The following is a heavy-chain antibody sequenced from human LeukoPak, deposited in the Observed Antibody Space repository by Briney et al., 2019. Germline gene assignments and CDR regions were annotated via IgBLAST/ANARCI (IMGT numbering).Heavy chain of an antibody. V-gene: IGHV4-4*02. Sequence: SGTLSLTCAVSGGSISSSNWWSWVRQPPGKGLEWIGEIYHSGSTNYNPSLKSRVTISVDKSKNQFSLKLSSVTAADTAVYYCAREPSSIAASRGTLGWFDPWGQGTLVTVSS. J-gene: IGHJ5*02. D-gene: IGHD6-6*01. CDR2: IYHSGST. CDR3: AREPSSIAASRGTLGWFDP. CDR1: GGSISSSNW.